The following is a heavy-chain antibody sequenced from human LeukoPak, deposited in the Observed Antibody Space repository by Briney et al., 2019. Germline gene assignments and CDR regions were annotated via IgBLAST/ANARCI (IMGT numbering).Heavy chain of an antibody. D-gene: IGHD5-18*01. J-gene: IGHJ4*02. V-gene: IGHV1-46*01. CDR2: MNPSSSNT. CDR3: ARANGYSYGFTDY. Sequence: ASVKVSCKASGYTFTSHYIHWVRQAPGQGLEWMGIMNPSSSNTTYARKFQGRVTVTWDTSTSTVYMELSSLRSEDTAVYYCARANGYSYGFTDYWGQGTLVTVSS. CDR1: GYTFTSHY.